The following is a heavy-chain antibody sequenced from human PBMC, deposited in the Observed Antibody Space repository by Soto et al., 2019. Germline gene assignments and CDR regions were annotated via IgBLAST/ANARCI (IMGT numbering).Heavy chain of an antibody. Sequence: PGGSLRLSCTVSGFTFSSYAMTWVRQAPGNGLEWVSDISGSGGITYYADSVKGRFTISRDNSKNTLYLQVNSLRAEDTAVYYCARARRGAPYYYTMDVWGQGTTVTVSS. D-gene: IGHD3-10*01. CDR3: ARARRGAPYYYTMDV. J-gene: IGHJ6*02. CDR2: ISGSGGIT. CDR1: GFTFSSYA. V-gene: IGHV3-23*01.